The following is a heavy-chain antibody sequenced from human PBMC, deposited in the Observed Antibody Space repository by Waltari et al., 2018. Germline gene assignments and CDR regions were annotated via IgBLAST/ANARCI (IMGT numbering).Heavy chain of an antibody. J-gene: IGHJ4*02. CDR3: TPKTN. CDR2: IKTKGEGGTT. V-gene: IGHV3-15*01. CDR1: GFTFSNAW. Sequence: EVQVVESGGGLVKPGGSLRVSCAASGFTFSNAWINWVRQAPGKGMEWVGRIKTKGEGGTTDYAAPVKGRCTISRDDSSNMAYLQMKSLRTEDTASYYCTPKTNWGQGTLVTVSS.